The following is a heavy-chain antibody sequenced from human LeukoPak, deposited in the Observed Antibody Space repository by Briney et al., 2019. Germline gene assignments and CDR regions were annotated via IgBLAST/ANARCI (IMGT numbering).Heavy chain of an antibody. Sequence: GGSLRLSCAASGFTLSSYWMSWVRQAPGKGLEWVANIKQDGSEKYYVDSVKGRFTFSRDNAKNSLYLQMNSLRAEDTAVYYCAREDIVATIFDYWGQGTLVTVSS. CDR2: IKQDGSEK. CDR1: GFTLSSYW. CDR3: AREDIVATIFDY. V-gene: IGHV3-7*01. J-gene: IGHJ4*02. D-gene: IGHD5-12*01.